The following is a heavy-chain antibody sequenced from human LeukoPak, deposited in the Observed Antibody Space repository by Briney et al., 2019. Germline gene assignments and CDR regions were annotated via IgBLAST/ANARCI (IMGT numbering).Heavy chain of an antibody. CDR3: AKGRGFRVWDPWDN. CDR1: GFTFSSYW. J-gene: IGHJ4*02. V-gene: IGHV3-7*03. D-gene: IGHD3-16*01. CDR2: IKQDGSEK. Sequence: QPGGSLRLSCAASGFTFSSYWMSWVRQAPGKGLEWVANIKQDGSEKYYVDSVKGRFTISRDNSKNTLFLEMNSLRVEDAAVYYCAKGRGFRVWDPWDNWGQGTLITVSS.